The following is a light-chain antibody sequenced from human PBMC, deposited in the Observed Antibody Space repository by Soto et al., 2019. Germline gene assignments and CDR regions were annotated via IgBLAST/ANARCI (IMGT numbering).Light chain of an antibody. CDR1: SSDVGSYNL. J-gene: IGLJ2*01. CDR3: CSYAGSSTPVV. V-gene: IGLV2-23*01. CDR2: EDS. Sequence: QSALTQPASVSGSPGQSITISCTGTSSDVGSYNLVSWYQQYPGKAPKLMIYEDSERPSGVSNRFSGSKSGNTASLTISGLQAEDEADYYCCSYAGSSTPVVFGGGTKLTVL.